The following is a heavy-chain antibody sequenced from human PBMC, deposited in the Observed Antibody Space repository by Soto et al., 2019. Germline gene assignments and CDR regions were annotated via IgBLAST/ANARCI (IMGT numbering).Heavy chain of an antibody. CDR2: IWYDGSNK. CDR3: ARDLRDGYNLDY. V-gene: IGHV3-33*01. J-gene: IGHJ4*02. Sequence: GGSLRLSCAASGFTFSSYGMHWVRQAPGKGLEWVAVIWYDGSNKYYADSVKGRFTISRDNSKNTLYLQMNSLRAEDTAVYYCARDLRDGYNLDYWGQGTLVTVSS. CDR1: GFTFSSYG. D-gene: IGHD5-12*01.